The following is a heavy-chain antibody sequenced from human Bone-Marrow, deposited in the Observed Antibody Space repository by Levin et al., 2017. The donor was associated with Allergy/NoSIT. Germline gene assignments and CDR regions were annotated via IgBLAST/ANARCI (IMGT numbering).Heavy chain of an antibody. J-gene: IGHJ6*02. D-gene: IGHD2-8*02. Sequence: NPSETLSLTCTVSGGSISSSSYYWGWIRQPPGKGLEWIGSVYYTGSTYYNPSLKSRVAISADKSSNHFSLKVTSVTAADTAIYYCARVLSGANFPFYFYTLDVWGQGTTVTVSS. V-gene: IGHV4-39*02. CDR3: ARVLSGANFPFYFYTLDV. CDR1: GGSISSSSYY. CDR2: VYYTGST.